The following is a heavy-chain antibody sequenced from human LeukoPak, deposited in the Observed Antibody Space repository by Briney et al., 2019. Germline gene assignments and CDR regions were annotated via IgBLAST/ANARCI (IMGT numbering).Heavy chain of an antibody. CDR1: GGSISSYY. J-gene: IGHJ4*02. Sequence: NSSETLSLTCTVSGGSISSYYWSWIRQPAGKGLEWIGRIYTSGSTNYNPSLKSRVTMSVDTSKNQFSLKLSSVTAADTAVYYCARDFYYYGSGSCYFDYWGQGTLVTVSS. CDR3: ARDFYYYGSGSCYFDY. CDR2: IYTSGST. V-gene: IGHV4-4*07. D-gene: IGHD3-10*01.